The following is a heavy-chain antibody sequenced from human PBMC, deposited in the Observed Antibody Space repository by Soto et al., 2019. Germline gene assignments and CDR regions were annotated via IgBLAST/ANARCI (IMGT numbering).Heavy chain of an antibody. CDR2: IGTAGDP. CDR3: ARGAAAAGLQRDAFDI. J-gene: IGHJ3*02. Sequence: GGSLRLSCAASGFTFSSYDMHWVRQATGKGLEWVSAIGTAGDPYYPGSVKGRFTISRENAKNSLYLQMNSLRAGDTAVYYCARGAAAAGLQRDAFDIWGQGTMVTVSS. CDR1: GFTFSSYD. D-gene: IGHD6-13*01. V-gene: IGHV3-13*05.